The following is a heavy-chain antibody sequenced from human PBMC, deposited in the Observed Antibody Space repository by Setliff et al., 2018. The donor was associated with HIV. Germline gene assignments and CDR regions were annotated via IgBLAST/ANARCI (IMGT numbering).Heavy chain of an antibody. CDR1: GFTFSTYG. CDR3: ARGRHAVVVTALEHDY. D-gene: IGHD2-21*02. V-gene: IGHV3-48*04. Sequence: PGGSLRLSCAASGFTFSTYGMHWVRQAPGKGLEWVSYISSSGTTIYYADSVKGRFTISRDNAKNSLYLQMNSLRAEDTAVYYCARGRHAVVVTALEHDYWGQGTLVTVSS. J-gene: IGHJ4*02. CDR2: ISSSGTTI.